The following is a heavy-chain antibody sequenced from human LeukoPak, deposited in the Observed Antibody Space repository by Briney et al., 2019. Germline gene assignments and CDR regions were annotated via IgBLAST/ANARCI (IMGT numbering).Heavy chain of an antibody. CDR1: GFTVSSNY. CDR2: FCSGGST. J-gene: IGHJ4*02. V-gene: IGHV3-66*01. Sequence: GGSLRLSCAASGFTVSSNYMSWVRQAQGQGLEGVSVFCSGGSTYYADSVKGRFTISRDNTKNTLYLQMNTLRAEDTALYYCARDPVRQPLVNYFDYSGQGTLVTVSS. D-gene: IGHD6-13*01. CDR3: ARDPVRQPLVNYFDY.